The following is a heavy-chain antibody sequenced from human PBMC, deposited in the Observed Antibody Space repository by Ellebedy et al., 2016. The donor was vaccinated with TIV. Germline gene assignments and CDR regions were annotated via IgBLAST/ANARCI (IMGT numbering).Heavy chain of an antibody. Sequence: GESLKISXAASGFTVSSNSMSWVRQAPGKGLEWISHIYSDGNTDYADSVKGRFTISRDNYRNILYLQMNSLRAEDTAVYYCATRHYGAFDIWGQGTKVTVS. D-gene: IGHD4-17*01. CDR3: ATRHYGAFDI. J-gene: IGHJ3*02. CDR2: IYSDGNT. CDR1: GFTVSSNS. V-gene: IGHV3-53*01.